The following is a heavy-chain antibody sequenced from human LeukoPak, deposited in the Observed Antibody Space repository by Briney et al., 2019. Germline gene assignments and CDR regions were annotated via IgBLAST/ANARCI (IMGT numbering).Heavy chain of an antibody. V-gene: IGHV3-30*18. J-gene: IGHJ4*02. Sequence: GRSLRLSCAASGFTFSSYGMHWVRQAPGKGLEWVAVISYNGSYKYYADSVKGRFTISRDNSKNTLYLQMNSLRAEDTAVYYCAKVGDYGDYALDYWGQGTLVTVSS. D-gene: IGHD4-17*01. CDR1: GFTFSSYG. CDR3: AKVGDYGDYALDY. CDR2: ISYNGSYK.